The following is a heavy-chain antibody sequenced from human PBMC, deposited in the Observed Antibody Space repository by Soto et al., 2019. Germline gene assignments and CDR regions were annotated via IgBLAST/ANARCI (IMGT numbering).Heavy chain of an antibody. V-gene: IGHV4-59*01. CDR3: ARVGVRDCTNGVCYPVDY. Sequence: QVQLQESGPGLVKPSETLSLTCTVSGGSISSYYWSWIRQPPGKGLEWIGYIYYSGSTNYNPSLKSRVTISVDTSKQQFSLKLSSVTAADTAVYYCARVGVRDCTNGVCYPVDYWGQGTLVTVSS. J-gene: IGHJ4*02. CDR2: IYYSGST. CDR1: GGSISSYY. D-gene: IGHD2-8*01.